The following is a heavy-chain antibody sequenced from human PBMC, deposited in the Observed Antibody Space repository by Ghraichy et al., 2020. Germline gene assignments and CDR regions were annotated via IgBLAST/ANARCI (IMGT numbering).Heavy chain of an antibody. J-gene: IGHJ6*02. CDR1: GYTFTSYD. D-gene: IGHD2-2*01. CDR2: MNPNSGNT. Sequence: ASVKVSCKASGYTFTSYDINWVRQATGQGLEWMGWMNPNSGNTGYAQKFQGRVTITRNTSISTAYMELSSLRSEDTAVYYCARGRLTVVPAAMSYYGMDVWGQGTTVTVSS. CDR3: ARGRLTVVPAAMSYYGMDV. V-gene: IGHV1-8*03.